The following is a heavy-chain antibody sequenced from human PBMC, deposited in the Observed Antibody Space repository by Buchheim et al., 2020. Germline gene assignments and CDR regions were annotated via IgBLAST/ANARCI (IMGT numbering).Heavy chain of an antibody. CDR3: ARTRGYSYGYSDY. J-gene: IGHJ4*02. CDR2: ISSSSSSI. Sequence: EVQLVESGGGLVQPGGSLRLSCAAFGFTFSSYSMNWVRQAPGKGLEWVSYISSSSSSIYYADSVKGRFTISRDNAKNSMYLQVNSLRDEDTAVYYCARTRGYSYGYSDYWGQGTL. V-gene: IGHV3-48*02. D-gene: IGHD5-18*01. CDR1: GFTFSSYS.